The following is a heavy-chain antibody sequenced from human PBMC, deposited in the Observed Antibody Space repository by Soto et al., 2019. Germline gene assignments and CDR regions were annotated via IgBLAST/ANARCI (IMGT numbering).Heavy chain of an antibody. Sequence: QVQLVESGGGEVQPGRSLTISCAASGFTFSTYGRHWVRQTPGKGREWVAVISYDGTNKFYSDSVKGRFTISRDNFKNTLTLQMNSLRADDTAVYSCAKDLQSYGDYDYYCYGMDVWGLGTRVTVSS. J-gene: IGHJ6*02. CDR1: GFTFSTYG. D-gene: IGHD4-17*01. V-gene: IGHV3-30*18. CDR2: ISYDGTNK. CDR3: AKDLQSYGDYDYYCYGMDV.